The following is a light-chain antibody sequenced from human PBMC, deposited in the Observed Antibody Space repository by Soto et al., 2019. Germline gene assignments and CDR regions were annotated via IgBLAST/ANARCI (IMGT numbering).Light chain of an antibody. CDR3: SSYTSSGTLVL. CDR1: SSDVGAYNY. J-gene: IGLJ2*01. CDR2: DVS. V-gene: IGLV2-14*01. Sequence: QSVLTQPASVSGSPGQSITISCTGTSSDVGAYNYVSWYQQYPGKAPKLVISDVSNRPSGVSNRFSGSKSGNTASLTISGLQAEDEADYYCSSYTSSGTLVLFGGGTKLTVL.